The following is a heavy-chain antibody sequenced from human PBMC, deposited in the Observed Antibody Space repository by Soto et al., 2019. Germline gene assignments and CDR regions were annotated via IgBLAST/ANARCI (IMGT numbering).Heavy chain of an antibody. CDR1: GFTLSSYA. D-gene: IGHD3-10*01. J-gene: IGHJ6*02. CDR2: ISAGGDMT. V-gene: IGHV3-23*01. Sequence: DVQLLESGGNLVQPGGSLTLSCSASGFTLSSYAMSWVRQAPGKGLEWVSSISAGGDMTYNSDSVKGRFTISRDNANNAVFRQMHNLRIEDTALYYCARGDRGGSGSPASYYYSGWDVWGQGATVIVSS. CDR3: ARGDRGGSGSPASYYYSGWDV.